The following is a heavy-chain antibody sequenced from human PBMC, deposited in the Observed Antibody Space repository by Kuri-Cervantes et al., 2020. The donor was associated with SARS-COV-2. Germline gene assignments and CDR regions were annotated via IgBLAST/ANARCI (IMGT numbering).Heavy chain of an antibody. J-gene: IGHJ4*02. CDR2: ISYDGRSK. V-gene: IGHV3-30*03. CDR3: ARERHGAAGGYIYY. CDR1: GFTFSSVG. D-gene: IGHD6-13*01. Sequence: GESLKISCAASGFTFSSVGMHWVRRAPGKGLEWVALISYDGRSKFYADSVKCLFTVSSDNSKTLVCLQMNSLGADDTAVYFCARERHGAAGGYIYYWCQQTVVTVSS.